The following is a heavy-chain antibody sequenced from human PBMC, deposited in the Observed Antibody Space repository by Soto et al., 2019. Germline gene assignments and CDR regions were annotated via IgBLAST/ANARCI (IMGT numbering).Heavy chain of an antibody. V-gene: IGHV3-30-3*01. J-gene: IGHJ4*02. Sequence: QVQLVESGGGVVQPGRSLRLSCAASGFTFSSYAMHWVRQAPGKGLEWVAVISYDGSNKYYADSVKGRFTISRDNSKNTLYLQMNSLRAEGTAVYYCARDTAGYSYGHDYWGQGTLVTVSS. D-gene: IGHD5-18*01. CDR1: GFTFSSYA. CDR3: ARDTAGYSYGHDY. CDR2: ISYDGSNK.